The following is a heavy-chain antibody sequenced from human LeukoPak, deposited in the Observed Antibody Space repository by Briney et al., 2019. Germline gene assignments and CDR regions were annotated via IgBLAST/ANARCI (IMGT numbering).Heavy chain of an antibody. D-gene: IGHD2-2*01. V-gene: IGHV4-61*02. J-gene: IGHJ4*02. CDR2: IYTSGST. CDR3: SRATVVPPFDY. CDR1: GGSLSSGNYY. Sequence: SQNLSLTSTVSGGSLSSGNYYWSRIRHPAGKGLEWSGRIYTSGSTNYNPSLERRVPISVHPSKYQFSLKLCSVTSAHTTVDFCSRATVVPPFDYWGQGTLVTVFS.